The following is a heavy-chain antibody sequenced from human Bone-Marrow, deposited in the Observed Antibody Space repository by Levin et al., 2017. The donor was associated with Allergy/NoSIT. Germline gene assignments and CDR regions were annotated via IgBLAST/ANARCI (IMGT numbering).Heavy chain of an antibody. D-gene: IGHD2-2*01. Sequence: GESLKISCAASGFNFASYGMNWVRQAPGKGLEWVSVISGTGRHIHLADSLKGRFTISRDIAKNSLPLQMNNLRVEDTAVSYCARDERPFSSSFAFDSWGQGALVTVSS. J-gene: IGHJ4*02. CDR1: GFNFASYG. CDR2: ISGTGRHI. CDR3: ARDERPFSSSFAFDS. V-gene: IGHV3-21*01.